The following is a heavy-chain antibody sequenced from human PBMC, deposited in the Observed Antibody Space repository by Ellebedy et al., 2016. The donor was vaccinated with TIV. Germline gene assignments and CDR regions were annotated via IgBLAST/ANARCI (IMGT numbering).Heavy chain of an antibody. J-gene: IGHJ4*02. Sequence: AASVKVSCKASGYTFTSYGISWVRQAPGQGLEWMGWISAYNGNTNYAQKLQGRVNMTTDTSTSTAYMELRSLRSDDTAVYYCARVQVYYYGSGSYYSEYFDYWGQGTLVTVSS. D-gene: IGHD3-10*01. CDR2: ISAYNGNT. V-gene: IGHV1-18*01. CDR1: GYTFTSYG. CDR3: ARVQVYYYGSGSYYSEYFDY.